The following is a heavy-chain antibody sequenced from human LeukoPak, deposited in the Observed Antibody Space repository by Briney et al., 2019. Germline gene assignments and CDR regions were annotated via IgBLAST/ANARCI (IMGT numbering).Heavy chain of an antibody. CDR2: IIPIFGPA. V-gene: IGHV1-69*01. D-gene: IGHD3-10*01. CDR3: ARAPSIRITMVRDVWFDP. Sequence: GSSVKVSCRASGGTFSSYDISWVRQAPGQGLEWMGGIIPIFGPANYAQKFQGRVTITADESTSTAYMELSSLRSEDTAVYYCARAPSIRITMVRDVWFDPWGQGTLVTVSS. CDR1: GGTFSSYD. J-gene: IGHJ5*02.